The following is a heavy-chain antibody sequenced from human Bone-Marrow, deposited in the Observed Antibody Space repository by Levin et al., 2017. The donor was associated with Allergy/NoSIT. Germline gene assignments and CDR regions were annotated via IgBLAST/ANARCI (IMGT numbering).Heavy chain of an antibody. V-gene: IGHV4-59*08. Sequence: PSETLSLTCTVSGGSISNSFWSWIRQPPGKGLQWIGYISHTEITNYNPSLKSRVTISLDTSKSQFSLRLRSVTAAATAVYRCARHRLGGATSGEKLSYFFDSWGQGALVTVSS. D-gene: IGHD1-26*01. J-gene: IGHJ4*02. CDR1: GGSISNSF. CDR2: ISHTEIT. CDR3: ARHRLGGATSGEKLSYFFDS.